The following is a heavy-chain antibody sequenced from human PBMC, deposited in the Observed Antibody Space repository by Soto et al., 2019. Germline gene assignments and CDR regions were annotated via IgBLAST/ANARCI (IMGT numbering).Heavy chain of an antibody. CDR3: AGDILTTVTTFWFDP. D-gene: IGHD4-17*01. Sequence: QVQLVQSGAEVKKPGSSVKVSCKASGGTFSSYTISWVRQAPGQGLEWMGRIIPILGIANYAQKFQGRVTITADKSTSTAYMELSSLRSEDTAVYYCAGDILTTVTTFWFDPWGQGTLVTVSS. V-gene: IGHV1-69*08. J-gene: IGHJ5*02. CDR1: GGTFSSYT. CDR2: IIPILGIA.